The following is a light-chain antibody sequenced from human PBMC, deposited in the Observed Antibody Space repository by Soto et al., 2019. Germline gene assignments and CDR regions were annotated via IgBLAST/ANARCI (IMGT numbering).Light chain of an antibody. J-gene: IGLJ3*02. Sequence: QSALTQPASVSGSPGQSITISCTGSSSDVGGYNYVSWYQQYPGRAPKLMIYEVTNRPSGVSNRFSGSKSGNTASLTISGLQPEDEADYCCSSYTASSTRVFGGGTKLTVL. CDR3: SSYTASSTRV. CDR1: SSDVGGYNY. V-gene: IGLV2-14*01. CDR2: EVT.